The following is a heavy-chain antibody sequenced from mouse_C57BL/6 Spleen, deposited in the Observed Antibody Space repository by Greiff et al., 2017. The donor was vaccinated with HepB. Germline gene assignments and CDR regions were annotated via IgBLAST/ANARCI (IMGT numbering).Heavy chain of an antibody. CDR3: ARRSDYRNYGYYYAMDY. CDR2: INPYNGDT. Sequence: EVKLQESGPELVKPGDSVKISCKASGYSFTGYFMNWVMQSHGKSLEWIGRINPYNGDTFYNQKFKGKATLTVDKSSSTAHMELRSLTSEDSAVYYCARRSDYRNYGYYYAMDYWGQGTSVTVSS. V-gene: IGHV1-20*01. J-gene: IGHJ4*01. CDR1: GYSFTGYF. D-gene: IGHD2-5*01.